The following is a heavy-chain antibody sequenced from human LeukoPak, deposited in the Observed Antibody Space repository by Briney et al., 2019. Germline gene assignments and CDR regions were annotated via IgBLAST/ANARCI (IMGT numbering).Heavy chain of an antibody. D-gene: IGHD3-10*01. J-gene: IGHJ6*01. CDR2: IRSKADGGTP. CDR3: TTNRPGGWFGELAV. CDR1: GFSFSDAW. Sequence: GGSLGLSCAASGFSFSDAWMNWVRQAPGKGLEWVGHIRSKADGGTPDYIAPVKGRFTISRDDSKNTLFLQMNSLKIDDTAVYHCTTNRPGGWFGELAVWGQGTTVTVSS. V-gene: IGHV3-15*07.